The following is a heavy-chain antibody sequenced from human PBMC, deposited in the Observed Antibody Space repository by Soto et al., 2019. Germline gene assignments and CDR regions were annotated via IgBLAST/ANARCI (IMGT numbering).Heavy chain of an antibody. D-gene: IGHD6-19*01. CDR1: GYTFTSYA. V-gene: IGHV1-3*01. Sequence: QVPLVQSGAEVKKPGASVKVSCKASGYTFTSYAMHWVRQAPGQRLEWMGWINAGNGNTKYSQKFQGRVTITRDTSASTAYMELSSLRSEDTAVYYCARGRIAVAGVDYWGQGTLVTVSS. CDR3: ARGRIAVAGVDY. CDR2: INAGNGNT. J-gene: IGHJ4*02.